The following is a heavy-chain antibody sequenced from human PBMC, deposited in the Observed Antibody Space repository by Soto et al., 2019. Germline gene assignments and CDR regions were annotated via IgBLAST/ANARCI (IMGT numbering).Heavy chain of an antibody. J-gene: IGHJ4*02. V-gene: IGHV4-34*01. CDR1: GGTFSGYF. CDR2: IEHNGNN. CDR3: ARDFRYLPY. D-gene: IGHD2-21*01. Sequence: SETLSLTCAVYGGTFSGYFWSWVRQPPGQGLEWIGEIEHNGNNNINPSLKSRVTLSVDTSKNQISLTLTSVTAADTAVYYCARDFRYLPYWGQGTQVTVSS.